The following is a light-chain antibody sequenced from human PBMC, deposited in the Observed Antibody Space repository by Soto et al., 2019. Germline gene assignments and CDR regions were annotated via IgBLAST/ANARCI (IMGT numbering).Light chain of an antibody. CDR3: QQRSNRPSLT. Sequence: SQSVSSYIALDQHKPSPAPRPLISDATNRTTGIPARFSGSGSETDFALTISSLEPEDSAVYYCQQRSNRPSLTFGGGTKVDIK. J-gene: IGKJ4*01. CDR1: QSVSSY. CDR2: DAT. V-gene: IGKV3-11*01.